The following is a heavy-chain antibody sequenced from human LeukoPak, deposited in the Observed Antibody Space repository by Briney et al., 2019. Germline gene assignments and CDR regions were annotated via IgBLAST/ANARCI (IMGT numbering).Heavy chain of an antibody. Sequence: ASVKVSCKASGYTFTSYGISWVRQAPGQGLEWMGWMNPNSGNTGYAQKFQGRVTMTRNTSISTAYMELSSLRSDDTAVYYCARDWFGDYQTYNWGQGTLVTVSS. D-gene: IGHD4-17*01. V-gene: IGHV1-8*02. CDR1: GYTFTSYG. J-gene: IGHJ4*02. CDR2: MNPNSGNT. CDR3: ARDWFGDYQTYN.